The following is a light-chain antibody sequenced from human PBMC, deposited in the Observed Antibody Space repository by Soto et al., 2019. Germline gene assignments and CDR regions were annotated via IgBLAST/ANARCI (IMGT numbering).Light chain of an antibody. J-gene: IGLJ1*01. CDR3: CSYATSGSFV. Sequence: QSALTQPASVSGSPGQSITISCTGTSSDVGSYNLVSWYQQNPGKAPKLLLYEVTKRPSGVSNPFSGSKSGNRASLTISGLQAEDEADYYCCSYATSGSFVFGTGTKLTVL. CDR2: EVT. V-gene: IGLV2-23*02. CDR1: SSDVGSYNL.